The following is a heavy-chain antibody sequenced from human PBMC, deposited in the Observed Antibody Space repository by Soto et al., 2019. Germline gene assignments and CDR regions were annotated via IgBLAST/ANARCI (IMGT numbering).Heavy chain of an antibody. D-gene: IGHD3-10*01. CDR1: GGSISSGGYY. V-gene: IGHV4-31*03. Sequence: QVQLQESGPGLVKPSQTLSLTCTFSGGSISSGGYYWSWIRQHPGKGLEWMGYIYYSGSTYSNPSLKSRVTISVDTSKNQSSLKLSSVTAADTAVYYCSSSRGVLWFGEWSQGTLVTVSS. CDR2: IYYSGST. J-gene: IGHJ4*02. CDR3: SSSRGVLWFGE.